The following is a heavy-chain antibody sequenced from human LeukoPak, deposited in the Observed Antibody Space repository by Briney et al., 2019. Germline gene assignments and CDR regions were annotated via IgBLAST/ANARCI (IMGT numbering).Heavy chain of an antibody. V-gene: IGHV3-23*01. CDR3: AKQGCSSTSCLLIGFDY. CDR1: GFTFSSYA. D-gene: IGHD2-2*01. J-gene: IGHJ4*02. CDR2: ISGSGGST. Sequence: GSLRLSFAASGFTFSSYAMSWVLQAPGKGLEWVSAISGSGGSTYYADSVKGRFTISRDNSKNTLYLQMNSLRAEDTAVYYCAKQGCSSTSCLLIGFDYWGQGTLVTVSS.